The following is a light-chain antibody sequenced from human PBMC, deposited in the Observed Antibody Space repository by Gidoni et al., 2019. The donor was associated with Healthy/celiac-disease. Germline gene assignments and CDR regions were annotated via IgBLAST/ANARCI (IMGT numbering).Light chain of an antibody. CDR3: QQYGSSHLT. Sequence: ELVLTQSPRTLSLSPGARATLSCRASQSVSSSYLAWYQQKPGQAPRLLIYGASSRATGIPDRFSGSGSGTDFTLTISRLEPEDFAVYYCQQYGSSHLTFGGGTKVEIK. J-gene: IGKJ4*01. V-gene: IGKV3-20*01. CDR2: GAS. CDR1: QSVSSSY.